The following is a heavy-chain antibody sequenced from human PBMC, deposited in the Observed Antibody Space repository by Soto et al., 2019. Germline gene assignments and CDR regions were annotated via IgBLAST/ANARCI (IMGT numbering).Heavy chain of an antibody. D-gene: IGHD6-19*01. V-gene: IGHV3-30*04. CDR2: TSYDEKNK. CDR3: ARPYSSGWSLPFDY. J-gene: IGHJ4*02. Sequence: GGSLRLSCAASGFNFNTYTMHWVRQAPGKGLEWVATTSYDEKNKYHADSVKGRFTISRDNSKNALYLQMNNLRGEDTAVYYCARPYSSGWSLPFDYWGQGTLVTVSS. CDR1: GFNFNTYT.